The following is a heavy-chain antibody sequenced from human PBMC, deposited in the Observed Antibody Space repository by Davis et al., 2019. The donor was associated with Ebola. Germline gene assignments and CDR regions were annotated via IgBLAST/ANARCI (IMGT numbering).Heavy chain of an antibody. CDR2: ISYDGSNK. J-gene: IGHJ4*02. Sequence: PGGSLRLSCAASGFTFSSYAMHWVRQAPGKGLEWVAVISYDGSNKYYADSVKGRFTISRDNAKNSLYLQMNSLRAEDTAVYYCARDGGDEYQLLWWPNFDYWGQGTLVTVSS. CDR3: ARDGGDEYQLLWWPNFDY. D-gene: IGHD2-2*01. CDR1: GFTFSSYA. V-gene: IGHV3-30-3*01.